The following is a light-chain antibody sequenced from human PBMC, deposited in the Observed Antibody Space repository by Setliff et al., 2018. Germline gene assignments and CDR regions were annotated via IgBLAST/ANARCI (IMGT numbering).Light chain of an antibody. CDR1: XXXXXXXXX. J-gene: IGLJ1*01. CDR2: XXS. CDR3: CSYTGSRTPYV. Sequence: QSALAQPASVSGSPGQSITISCTGTXXXXXXXXXXXXXXXXXXXXPKXMIXXXSKRPSGLSNRFSGSKSGNTASLTISGLQAEDEADYYCCSYTGSRTPYVFGTGTKVTVL. V-gene: IGLV2-23*02.